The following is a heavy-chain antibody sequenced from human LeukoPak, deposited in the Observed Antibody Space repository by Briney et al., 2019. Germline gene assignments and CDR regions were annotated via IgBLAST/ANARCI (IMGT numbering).Heavy chain of an antibody. V-gene: IGHV1-46*01. CDR3: ARSTRRDSEIALAEYFQH. Sequence: GASVKVSCKASGYTFTSYYMHWVRQAPGQGLEWMGIINPSGGSTSYAQKFQGRVTMTRDTSTSTVYMELSSLRSEDTAVYYCARSTRRDSEIALAEYFQHWGQGTLVTVSS. D-gene: IGHD1-26*01. CDR1: GYTFTSYY. CDR2: INPSGGST. J-gene: IGHJ1*01.